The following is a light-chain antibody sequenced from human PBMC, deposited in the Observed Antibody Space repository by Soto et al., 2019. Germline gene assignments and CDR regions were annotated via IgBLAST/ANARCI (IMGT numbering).Light chain of an antibody. J-gene: IGKJ1*01. CDR1: QSISSNF. CDR3: QQYGGSPRT. Sequence: EIVLTQSPGTLSLSPGEGATLSCRASQSISSNFLAWYQQKRGQAPRLLIHGASNRATGIPDRFSGSGSGTDFTLTITRLEPEDCAGYYCQQYGGSPRTFGQGTKVEVK. V-gene: IGKV3-20*01. CDR2: GAS.